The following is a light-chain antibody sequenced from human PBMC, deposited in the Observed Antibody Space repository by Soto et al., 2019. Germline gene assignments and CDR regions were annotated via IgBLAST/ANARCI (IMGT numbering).Light chain of an antibody. V-gene: IGKV3-15*01. Sequence: ETVRTPPPHPLSQSPGERAPLSCSAIQSVSNTYLAWYQQRPGQAPRLLIYDASTRATGIPPRFSGGGSGTEFTVTISSLQSEDFAIYYCKQYYIWPPYTFGQGTNVDIK. CDR1: QSVSNTY. CDR2: DAS. CDR3: KQYYIWPPYT. J-gene: IGKJ2*01.